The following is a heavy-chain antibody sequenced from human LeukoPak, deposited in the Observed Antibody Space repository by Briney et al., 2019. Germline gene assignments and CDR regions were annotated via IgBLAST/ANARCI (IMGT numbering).Heavy chain of an antibody. CDR1: GYGFTSYW. J-gene: IGHJ6*03. CDR3: GRLRYTRSWFYYYYLPV. Sequence: GGALEISLQGSGYGFTSYWIGWGRRGPGKGGEGRGMIYPGDSETRYSPSFQGQVTISADKSINTAYLQRRSVEAWDTAVYYCGRLRYTRSWFYYYYLPVRGKGTRSPSP. D-gene: IGHD6-13*01. CDR2: IYPGDSET. V-gene: IGHV5-51*01.